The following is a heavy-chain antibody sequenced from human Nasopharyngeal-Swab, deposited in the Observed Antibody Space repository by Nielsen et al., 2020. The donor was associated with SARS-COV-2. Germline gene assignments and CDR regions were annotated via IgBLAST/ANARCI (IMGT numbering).Heavy chain of an antibody. D-gene: IGHD6-13*01. CDR2: ISGSGDNT. CDR1: GFTFSSYG. V-gene: IGHV3-23*01. J-gene: IGHJ4*02. Sequence: GGSLRLSCAASGFTFSSYGMSWVRQAPGEGLEWVSAISGSGDNTYYADSVKGRFTISRDNSKNTLYLQMNSLRVEDTAVYYCATNSSSWGGFDYWGQGTLVTVSS. CDR3: ATNSSSWGGFDY.